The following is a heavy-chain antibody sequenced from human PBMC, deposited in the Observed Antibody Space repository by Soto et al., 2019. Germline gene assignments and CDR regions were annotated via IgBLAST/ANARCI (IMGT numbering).Heavy chain of an antibody. CDR2: ITPIFGTA. CDR1: GGTFSRYA. V-gene: IGHV1-69*01. D-gene: IGHD3-22*01. J-gene: IGHJ4*02. CDR3: ARGWGYDTSDYYYAY. Sequence: QVQLIQSGAEVKKPGSSVKVSCKAYGGTFSRYAISWVRQAPGQGLEWMGGITPIFGTANYAQKFQGRGAITADESTRTSYMELRSLRSGDTAVYYCARGWGYDTSDYYYAYWGQGTLITVSS.